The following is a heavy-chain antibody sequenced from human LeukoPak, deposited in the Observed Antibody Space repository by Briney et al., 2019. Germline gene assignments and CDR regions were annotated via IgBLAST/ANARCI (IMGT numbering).Heavy chain of an antibody. Sequence: SVKVSCKASGGTFSRYAISWVRQAPGQGLEWMGGIIPVLGTTNYAQTFQNKVTITADESTSTTYMELSSLRSEDTAVYYCAREREREGDYSYNWFDPWGQGTLVTVSS. D-gene: IGHD4-11*01. J-gene: IGHJ5*02. CDR1: GGTFSRYA. CDR2: IIPVLGTT. CDR3: AREREREGDYSYNWFDP. V-gene: IGHV1-69*13.